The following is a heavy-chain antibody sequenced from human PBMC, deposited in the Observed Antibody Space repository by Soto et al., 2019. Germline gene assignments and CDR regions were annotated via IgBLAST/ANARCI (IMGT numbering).Heavy chain of an antibody. J-gene: IGHJ4*02. CDR2: LSNVGTT. CDR1: GFIVSSTY. D-gene: IGHD5-12*01. Sequence: GSLRLSCAASGFIVSSTYMSWVRQAPGKGLEWVATLSNVGTTHYADSVKGRFTVSRDTSKNTLDLQMNTLRVDDTAVYYCARDHAFGGYDYRGQGTLVTVSS. V-gene: IGHV3-53*01. CDR3: ARDHAFGGYDY.